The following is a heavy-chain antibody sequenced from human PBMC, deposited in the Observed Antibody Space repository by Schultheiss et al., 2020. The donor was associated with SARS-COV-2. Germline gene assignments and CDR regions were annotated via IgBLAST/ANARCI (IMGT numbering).Heavy chain of an antibody. Sequence: SETLSLTCTVSGGSISSGGYYWSWLRQPPGKGLEWIGYIYYRRSTKYNPTLNSRVTISVDTSKNQFSLKLSSVTAADTAVYYCARASFSYGMDVWGQGTTVTVSS. CDR3: ARASFSYGMDV. J-gene: IGHJ6*02. CDR2: IYYRRST. CDR1: GGSISSGGYY. V-gene: IGHV4-61*08. D-gene: IGHD3-3*01.